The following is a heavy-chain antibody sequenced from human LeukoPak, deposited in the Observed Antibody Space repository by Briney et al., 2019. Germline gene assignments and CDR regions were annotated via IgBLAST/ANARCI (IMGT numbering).Heavy chain of an antibody. CDR3: ARAPRDAYNYDDY. D-gene: IGHD5-24*01. V-gene: IGHV3-21*01. CDR1: GFTFSNAW. Sequence: GGSLRLSCAASGFTFSNAWMSWVRQAPGKGLEWVSSIGGSSGYIYDADSVKGRFTISRDNAKNSLYLQMNSLRAEDTAVYYCARAPRDAYNYDDYWGQGTLVTVSA. CDR2: IGGSSGYI. J-gene: IGHJ4*02.